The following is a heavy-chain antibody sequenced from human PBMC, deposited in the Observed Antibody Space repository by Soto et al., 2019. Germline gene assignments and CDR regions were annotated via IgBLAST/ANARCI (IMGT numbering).Heavy chain of an antibody. J-gene: IGHJ6*02. CDR3: ARVGSSWYSHYYYYGMDV. Sequence: SETLSLTCTVSGGSISSSSYYWGWIRQPPGKGLEWIGSIYYSGSTYYNPSLKSRVTISVDTSKNQFSLKLGSVTAADTAVYYCARVGSSWYSHYYYYGMDVWGQGTTVTVSS. V-gene: IGHV4-39*01. CDR1: GGSISSSSYY. CDR2: IYYSGST. D-gene: IGHD6-13*01.